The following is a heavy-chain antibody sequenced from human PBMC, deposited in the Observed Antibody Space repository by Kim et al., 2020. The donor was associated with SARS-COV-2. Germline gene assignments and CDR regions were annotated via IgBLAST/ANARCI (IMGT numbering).Heavy chain of an antibody. Sequence: SETLSLTCAVSGVSISSGDYYWSWVRQHPGKGLEYIVYIYYNENPYSNPSLQSRIITSIDKTKKQLSLKLISVTAAYTAVYYCAGGFRGWYGMDVWGQGT. J-gene: IGHJ6*02. CDR1: GVSISSGDYY. CDR3: AGGFRGWYGMDV. CDR2: IYYNENP. D-gene: IGHD3-16*01. V-gene: IGHV4-31*11.